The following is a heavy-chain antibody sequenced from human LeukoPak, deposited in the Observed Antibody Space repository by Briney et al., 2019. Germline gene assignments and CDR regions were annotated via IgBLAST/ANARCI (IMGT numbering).Heavy chain of an antibody. CDR2: IKEDGSEN. V-gene: IGHV3-7*01. CDR1: GFTLSMYW. Sequence: GGTLRLSCAASGFTLSMYWMTWVPHAPGKGLEWGANIKEDGSENSYVESVKGRFTIPRDNAKNSLYLQLNSLRAEDTAVYFCARQRYSDYWGQGTLVTVSS. CDR3: ARQRYSDY. J-gene: IGHJ4*02.